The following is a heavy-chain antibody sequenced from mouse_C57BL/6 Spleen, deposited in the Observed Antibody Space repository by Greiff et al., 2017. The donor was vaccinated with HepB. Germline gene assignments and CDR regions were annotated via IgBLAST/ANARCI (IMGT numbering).Heavy chain of an antibody. Sequence: EVHLVESEGGLVQPGSSMKLSCTASGFTFSDYYMAWVRQVPEKGLEWVANINYDGSSTYYLDSLKSRFIISRDNAKNILYLQMSSLKSEDTATYYCARVLFITGAMDYWGQGTSVTVSS. J-gene: IGHJ4*01. CDR2: INYDGSST. V-gene: IGHV5-16*01. CDR1: GFTFSDYY. D-gene: IGHD1-1*01. CDR3: ARVLFITGAMDY.